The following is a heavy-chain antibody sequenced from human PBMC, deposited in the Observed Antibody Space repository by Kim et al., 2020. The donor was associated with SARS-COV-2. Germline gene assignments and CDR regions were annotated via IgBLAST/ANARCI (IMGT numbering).Heavy chain of an antibody. Sequence: GGSLRLSCAASGFTFSSHTMNWVRQAPGKGLEWILSISSSPSSSYIYYTDSVKGRFTISRDNAKNSLYLKMNSRRVEDKAMQYCARGRFIGYCSGGSCSFTPFDYWGQGTLVTVSS. CDR1: GFTFSSHT. J-gene: IGHJ4*02. CDR2: ISSSPSSSYI. D-gene: IGHD2-15*01. CDR3: ARGRFIGYCSGGSCSFTPFDY. V-gene: IGHV3-21*06.